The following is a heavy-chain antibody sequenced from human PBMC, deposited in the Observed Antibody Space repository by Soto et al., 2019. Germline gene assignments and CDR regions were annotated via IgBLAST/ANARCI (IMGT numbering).Heavy chain of an antibody. CDR1: GYTFTSYD. Sequence: QVQLVQSGAEVKKPGASVKVSCKASGYTFTSYDINWVRQATGQGLEWMGWMNPNSGNTGYAQKFQGRVTMTRNTSISTADMELSSVRSEDTAVYYCARGGSSWYFEVYGMDVWGQGTTVTVSS. V-gene: IGHV1-8*01. D-gene: IGHD6-13*01. CDR2: MNPNSGNT. J-gene: IGHJ6*02. CDR3: ARGGSSWYFEVYGMDV.